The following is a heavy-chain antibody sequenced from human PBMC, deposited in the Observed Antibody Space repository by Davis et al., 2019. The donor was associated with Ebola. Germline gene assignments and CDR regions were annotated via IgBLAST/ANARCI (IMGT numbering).Heavy chain of an antibody. CDR2: INSDGSST. J-gene: IGHJ6*02. D-gene: IGHD5-18*01. CDR3: ARDLTRGIQLWPTSYGMDV. CDR1: GFTFSSYW. V-gene: IGHV3-74*01. Sequence: HTGGSLRLSCAASGFTFSSYWMHWVRQAPGKGLVWVSRINSDGSSTSYADSVKGRFTISRDNAKNTLYLQMNSLRAEDTAVYYCARDLTRGIQLWPTSYGMDVWGQGTTVTVSS.